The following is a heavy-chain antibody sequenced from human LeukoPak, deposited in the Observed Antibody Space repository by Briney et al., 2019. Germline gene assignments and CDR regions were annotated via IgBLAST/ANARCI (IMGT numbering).Heavy chain of an antibody. D-gene: IGHD3-22*01. J-gene: IGHJ4*02. Sequence: SETLSLTCTVSGGSISSSSYYWVWIRQPPGKGLEWIGSSYYSGSTYYNPSLNSRVTISVDTSKNQYSLKLSPVTAADTAVYYCARARYYYDSSGYGFDYWGQGTLVTVSS. V-gene: IGHV4-39*01. CDR2: SYYSGST. CDR3: ARARYYYDSSGYGFDY. CDR1: GGSISSSSYY.